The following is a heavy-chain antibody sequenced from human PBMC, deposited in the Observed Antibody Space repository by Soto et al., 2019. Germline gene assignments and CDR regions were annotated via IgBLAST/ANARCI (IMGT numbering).Heavy chain of an antibody. CDR2: TKNKANSYTT. V-gene: IGHV3-72*01. D-gene: IGHD3-16*01. J-gene: IGHJ4*02. CDR1: GFTFSDRY. CDR3: TIEGAYPGPDFDY. Sequence: GSLLLTCTASGFTFSDRYMDWVRQAPGKGLEWVGRTKNKANSYTTEYAASVKGRFTISRDDSRNSVYLQMNSLKTDDTAVYYCTIEGAYPGPDFDYWGQGTLVTVSS.